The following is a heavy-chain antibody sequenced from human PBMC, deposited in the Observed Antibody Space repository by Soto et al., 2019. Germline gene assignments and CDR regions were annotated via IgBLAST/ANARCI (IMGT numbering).Heavy chain of an antibody. CDR3: AMVDVYVTPSPQDV. V-gene: IGHV1-18*01. J-gene: IGHJ6*02. D-gene: IGHD3-16*01. CDR1: GYRFTSYG. CDR2: INAYNGNT. Sequence: QVQLVQSGAEVKNPGASVKVSCKASGYRFTSYGIGWVRQAPGQGLEWMGWINAYNGNTNYAQNLQGRVTLTTDTATSTAYMELRSLRSNDTAVYYCAMVDVYVTPSPQDVWGQETTVTVSS.